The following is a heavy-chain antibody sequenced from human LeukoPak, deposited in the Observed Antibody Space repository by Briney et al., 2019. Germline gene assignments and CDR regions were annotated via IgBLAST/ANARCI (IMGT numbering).Heavy chain of an antibody. CDR3: ARVPANIGSWFDP. CDR2: ISACNGNT. D-gene: IGHD5-12*01. CDR1: GYTFTSYG. V-gene: IGHV1-18*04. J-gene: IGHJ5*02. Sequence: ASVKVSCKASGYTFTSYGISWVRQAPGQGLEWMGWISACNGNTNYAQKLQGRVPMTTDTSTSTAYMELRSLRSDDTAVYYCARVPANIGSWFDPWGQGTLVTVSS.